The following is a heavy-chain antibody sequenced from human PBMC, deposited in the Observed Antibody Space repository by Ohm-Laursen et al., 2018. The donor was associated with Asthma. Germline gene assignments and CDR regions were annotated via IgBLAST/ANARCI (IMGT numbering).Heavy chain of an antibody. CDR1: GGTFSSYA. CDR3: ARRAKKSGSYFDY. Sequence: GASVKVSCNASGGTFSSYAISWVRQAPGQGLEWMGGIIPIFGTANYAQKFQGRVTITADESTSTAYMELSSLRSEDTAVYYCARRAKKSGSYFDYWGQGTLVTVSS. D-gene: IGHD1-26*01. CDR2: IIPIFGTA. J-gene: IGHJ4*02. V-gene: IGHV1-69*13.